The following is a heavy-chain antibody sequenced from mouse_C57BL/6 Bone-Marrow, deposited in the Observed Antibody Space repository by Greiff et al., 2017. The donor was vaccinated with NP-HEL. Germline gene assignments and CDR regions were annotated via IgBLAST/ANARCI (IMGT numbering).Heavy chain of an antibody. CDR2: IYPGSGNT. CDR3: LYYDYEVWFAY. V-gene: IGHV1-76*01. Sequence: VQLQQSGAELVRPGASVKLSCKASGYTFTDYYINWVKQRPGQGLEWIARIYPGSGNTYYNEKFKGKATLTAEKSSSTAYMQLSSLTSEDSAVYFCLYYDYEVWFAYWGQGTLVTVSA. J-gene: IGHJ3*01. D-gene: IGHD2-4*01. CDR1: GYTFTDYY.